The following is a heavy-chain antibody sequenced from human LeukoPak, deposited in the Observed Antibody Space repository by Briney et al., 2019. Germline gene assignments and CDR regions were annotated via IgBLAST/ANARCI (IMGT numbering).Heavy chain of an antibody. J-gene: IGHJ4*02. D-gene: IGHD1-14*01. CDR2: INPKSGGT. Sequence: ASVKVSCKASVYTFTGYYMHWVRQAPGQGLEWMGWINPKSGGTNYAQKFQGRVTMTRHTYINTPSIELSRLRSDDTAVYYCARATAENDYWGQGTLVTVSS. CDR1: VYTFTGYY. CDR3: ARATAENDY. V-gene: IGHV1-2*02.